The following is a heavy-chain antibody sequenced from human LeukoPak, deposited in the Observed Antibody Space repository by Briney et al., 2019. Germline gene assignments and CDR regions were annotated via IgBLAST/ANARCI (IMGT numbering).Heavy chain of an antibody. CDR2: INHSGST. D-gene: IGHD3-16*02. V-gene: IGHV4-34*01. Sequence: PSETLSLTCAVYGGSFSGYHWSWIRQPPGKGLEWIGEINHSGSTNYNPSLKSRVTISVDTSKNQFSLKLSSVTAADTAVYYCARGFTITFGGVIVISYYFDCWGQGTLVTVSS. CDR1: GGSFSGYH. J-gene: IGHJ4*02. CDR3: ARGFTITFGGVIVISYYFDC.